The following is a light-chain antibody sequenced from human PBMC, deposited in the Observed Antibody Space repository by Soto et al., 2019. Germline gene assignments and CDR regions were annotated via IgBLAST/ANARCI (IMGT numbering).Light chain of an antibody. Sequence: QSALTQPASVSGSPGQSITISCTGSSSDVGGYNLVSWYQHHTGKAPQLIIYEGSQRPSGVSNRFFGSKSGNTASLTISGLQAEDEADYHCCSYAGSSSYVFGSGTKLTVL. CDR1: SSDVGGYNL. CDR3: CSYAGSSSYV. J-gene: IGLJ1*01. V-gene: IGLV2-23*01. CDR2: EGS.